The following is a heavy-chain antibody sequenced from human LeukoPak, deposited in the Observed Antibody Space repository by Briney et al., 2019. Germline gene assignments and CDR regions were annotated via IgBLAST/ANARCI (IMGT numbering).Heavy chain of an antibody. D-gene: IGHD3-16*02. Sequence: SETLSLTCTVSGGSISSGGYYWSWIRQHPGKGLEWIGYIYYSGSTYYNPSLKSRVTISVDTSKNQFSLKLSSVTAADTAVYYCARGRTASYNWFDPWGQGTLVTVSS. V-gene: IGHV4-31*03. CDR3: ARGRTASYNWFDP. CDR1: GGSISSGGYY. J-gene: IGHJ5*02. CDR2: IYYSGST.